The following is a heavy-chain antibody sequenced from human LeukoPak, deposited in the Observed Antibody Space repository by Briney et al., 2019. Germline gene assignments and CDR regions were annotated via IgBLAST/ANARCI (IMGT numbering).Heavy chain of an antibody. CDR1: GYTLTELS. Sequence: ASVKVSCKVSGYTLTELSMHWVRQAPGKKIEWMGGFDPEDGETIYAQKFQGRVTMTEDTSTDTAYMELSSLRSEDTAVYYCATGPRVVGPPDHWGQGTLVTFSS. V-gene: IGHV1-24*01. CDR2: FDPEDGET. J-gene: IGHJ4*02. D-gene: IGHD2-15*01. CDR3: ATGPRVVGPPDH.